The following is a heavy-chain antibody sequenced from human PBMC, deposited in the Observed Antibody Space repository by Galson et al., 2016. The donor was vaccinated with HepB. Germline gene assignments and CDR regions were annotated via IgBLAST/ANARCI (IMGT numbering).Heavy chain of an antibody. Sequence: SLRLSCAASGFTVSSNNMDWVRQAPGKGLEGVSVFYSSGKTAHADSVEGRFTVSRDTSKNMLYLQMNSLRAEDTAIYYWVREGYGGALDYWGQGTLVSVSS. CDR1: GFTVSSNN. J-gene: IGHJ4*02. V-gene: IGHV3-53*01. CDR3: VREGYGGALDY. D-gene: IGHD4-23*01. CDR2: FYSSGKT.